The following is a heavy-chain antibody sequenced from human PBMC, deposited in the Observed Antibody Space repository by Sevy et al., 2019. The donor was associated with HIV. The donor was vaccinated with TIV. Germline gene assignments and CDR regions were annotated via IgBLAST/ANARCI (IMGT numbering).Heavy chain of an antibody. CDR3: ARKYYDILTGYYRFDP. V-gene: IGHV5-51*07. D-gene: IGHD3-9*01. CDR1: GYSFTSYW. CDR2: IYPGDSDT. Sequence: GESLKISCKGSGYSFTSYWMGWVHQMPGKGLEWMGIIYPGDSDTRYSPSFQGQVTISADKSISTAYLQWSSLKASDTAMYYCARKYYDILTGYYRFDPWGQGTLVTVSS. J-gene: IGHJ5*02.